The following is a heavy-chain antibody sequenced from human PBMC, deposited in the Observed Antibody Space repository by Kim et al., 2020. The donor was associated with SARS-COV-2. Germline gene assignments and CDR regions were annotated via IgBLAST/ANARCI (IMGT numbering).Heavy chain of an antibody. CDR3: AKDNSAVVVAAILGGMDV. D-gene: IGHD2-15*01. Sequence: GRFTISRDNAKNALYLQMNSLRAEDTALYYCAKDNSAVVVAAILGGMDVWGQGTTVTVSS. J-gene: IGHJ6*02. V-gene: IGHV3-9*01.